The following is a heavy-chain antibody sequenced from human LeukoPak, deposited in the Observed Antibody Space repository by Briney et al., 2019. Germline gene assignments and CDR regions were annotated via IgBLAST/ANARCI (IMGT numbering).Heavy chain of an antibody. V-gene: IGHV3-23*01. CDR1: GFTFSSYE. CDR2: ISVSGNT. CDR3: AKAPVTTCSGAYCYPFDY. D-gene: IGHD2-21*01. Sequence: SGGSLRLSCAASGFTFSSYEMSWVRQAPGKGLEWVSAISVSGNTYHADSVKGRFTISRDSSKNTLYLQMNRLRAEDAAVYYCAKAPVTTCSGAYCYPFDYWGQGTLVTVSS. J-gene: IGHJ4*02.